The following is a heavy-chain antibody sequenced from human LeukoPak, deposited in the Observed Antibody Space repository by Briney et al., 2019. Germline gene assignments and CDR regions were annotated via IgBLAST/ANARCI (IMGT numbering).Heavy chain of an antibody. D-gene: IGHD4-23*01. V-gene: IGHV3-9*01. CDR1: GFTFDDYA. J-gene: IGHJ3*02. Sequence: GGSLRLSCAASGFTFDDYAMHWVRQAPGKGLEWVSGISWNSGSIGYADSVKGRFTISRDNAKNSLYLQMNSLRAEDTALYYCAKDGGNYAFDIWGQGTMVTVSS. CDR2: ISWNSGSI. CDR3: AKDGGNYAFDI.